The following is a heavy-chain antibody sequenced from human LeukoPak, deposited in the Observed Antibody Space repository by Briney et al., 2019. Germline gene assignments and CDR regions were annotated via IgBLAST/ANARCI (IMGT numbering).Heavy chain of an antibody. CDR2: IYYSGST. CDR3: ATSSGGDLYFDY. V-gene: IGHV4-59*01. Sequence: SETLSLTCTVSGGSISSYYWSWIRQPPGKGLEWIGYIYYSGSTNYNPSLKSRVTISVDTSKSQFSLKLSSVTAADTAVYYCATSSGGDLYFDYWGQGTLVTVSS. D-gene: IGHD4-17*01. J-gene: IGHJ4*02. CDR1: GGSISSYY.